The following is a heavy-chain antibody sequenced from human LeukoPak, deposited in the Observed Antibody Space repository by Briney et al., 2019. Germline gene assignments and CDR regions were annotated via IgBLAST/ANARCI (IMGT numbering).Heavy chain of an antibody. CDR2: IYHSGST. V-gene: IGHV4-38-2*02. J-gene: IGHJ4*02. CDR1: GYSISSGYY. CDR3: ARLSIVVVPAAIPGGVDY. Sequence: SETLSLTCTVSGYSISSGYYWGWIRQPPGKGLEWIGSIYHSGSTYYNPSLKSRVTISVDTSKNQFSLKLSSVTAADTVVYYCARLSIVVVPAAIPGGVDYWGQGTLVTVSS. D-gene: IGHD2-2*02.